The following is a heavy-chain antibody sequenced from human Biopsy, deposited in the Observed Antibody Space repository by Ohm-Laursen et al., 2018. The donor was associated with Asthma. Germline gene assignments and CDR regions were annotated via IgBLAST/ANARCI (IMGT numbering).Heavy chain of an antibody. V-gene: IGHV3-30*01. CDR2: ISKDASNQ. J-gene: IGHJ3*02. CDR3: VRDGTDDAFDI. CDR1: GFSFSNFA. Sequence: SLRLSCTAPGFSFSNFAIHWVRQAPGKGLEWKGVISKDASNQDYADSVKGRFTMARDNSKDTLDLQMNSLREEDTAVYYCVRDGTDDAFDIWGQGTVVSVSS. D-gene: IGHD1-1*01.